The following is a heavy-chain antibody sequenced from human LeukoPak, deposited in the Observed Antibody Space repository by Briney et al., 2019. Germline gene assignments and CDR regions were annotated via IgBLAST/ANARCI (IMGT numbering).Heavy chain of an antibody. J-gene: IGHJ5*02. CDR2: IYYSGST. CDR3: ARGFRGWFGELSWFDP. CDR1: GGSVSSGSYY. D-gene: IGHD3-10*01. V-gene: IGHV4-61*01. Sequence: SETLSLTCTVSGGSVSSGSYYWSWIRQPPGKGLEWIGYIYYSGSTNYNPSLKSRVTIPVDTSKNQFSLKLSSVTAADTAVYYCARGFRGWFGELSWFDPWGQGTLVTVSS.